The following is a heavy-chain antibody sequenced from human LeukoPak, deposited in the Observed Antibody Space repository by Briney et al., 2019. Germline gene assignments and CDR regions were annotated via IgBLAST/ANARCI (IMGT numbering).Heavy chain of an antibody. CDR3: AKELVAAAGLYFDY. J-gene: IGHJ4*02. D-gene: IGHD6-13*01. CDR2: ISGGGTTT. CDR1: GFMFTSYA. Sequence: GGSLRLSCAASGFMFTSYAMSWVRQAPGKGLEWVAAISGGGTTTYYADSVKGRFTISRDTSKKTLYLEMNSLRAEDTAIYYCAKELVAAAGLYFDYWGRGTLVTVSS. V-gene: IGHV3-23*01.